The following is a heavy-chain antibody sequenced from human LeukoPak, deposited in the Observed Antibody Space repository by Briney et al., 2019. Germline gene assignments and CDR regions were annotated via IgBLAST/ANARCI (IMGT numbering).Heavy chain of an antibody. V-gene: IGHV3-48*02. CDR2: ISSSGSTI. CDR1: EFTFSSYS. CDR3: ARGNSGSYSQDWFDP. J-gene: IGHJ5*02. D-gene: IGHD1-26*01. Sequence: PGGSLRLSCAASEFTFSSYSMNWVRQAPGKGLEWVSYISSSGSTIYYADSVKGRFTIPRDNAKNSLYLQMNSLRDDDMALYYCARGNSGSYSQDWFDPWGQGTLVTVSS.